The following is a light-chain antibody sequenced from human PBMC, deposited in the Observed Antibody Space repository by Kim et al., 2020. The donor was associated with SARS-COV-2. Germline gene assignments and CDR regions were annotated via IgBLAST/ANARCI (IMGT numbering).Light chain of an antibody. CDR2: DVF. Sequence: GSSSTIGCTANESAVGPYGFVSWYQKHPDKAPQLIMYDVFNRPSGVSNRFSGPKSGNTASLTISGLQAEDEAVYYCGSYTTSTTIVFGGGTKVTVL. V-gene: IGLV2-14*03. J-gene: IGLJ2*01. CDR3: GSYTTSTTIV. CDR1: ESAVGPYGF.